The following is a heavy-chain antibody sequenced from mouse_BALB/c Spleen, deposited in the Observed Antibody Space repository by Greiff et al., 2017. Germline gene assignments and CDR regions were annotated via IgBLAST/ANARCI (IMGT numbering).Heavy chain of an antibody. CDR1: GFTFSSYA. J-gene: IGHJ3*01. V-gene: IGHV5-6-4*01. D-gene: IGHD2-1*01. Sequence: EVKLVESGGGLVKPGGSLKLSCAASGFTFSSYAMSWVRQTPEKRLEWVASISSGGSYTYYPDSVKGRFTISRDNAKNTLYLQMSSLKSEDTAMYYCRSRGNYTGFAYWGQGTLVTVSA. CDR2: ISSGGSYT. CDR3: RSRGNYTGFAY.